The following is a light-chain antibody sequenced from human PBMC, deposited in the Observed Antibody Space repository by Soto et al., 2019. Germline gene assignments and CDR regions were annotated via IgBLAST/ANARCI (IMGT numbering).Light chain of an antibody. CDR1: QSVTSS. CDR2: DAS. CDR3: QQRSNWPPIT. Sequence: EIVLTQSPATLSLSPGEGATLSCRASQSVTSSLVWYQQKPGQAPRLLIYDASNRATGIPARFSGSGSGTDFTLTISSLEPEDFAVYYCQQRSNWPPITFGQGTRLEIK. V-gene: IGKV3-11*01. J-gene: IGKJ5*01.